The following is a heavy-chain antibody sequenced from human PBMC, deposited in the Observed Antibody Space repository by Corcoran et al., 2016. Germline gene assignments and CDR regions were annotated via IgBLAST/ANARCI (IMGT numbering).Heavy chain of an antibody. V-gene: IGHV1-46*01. J-gene: IGHJ6*02. D-gene: IGHD3-16*01. CDR1: GYTFTSYY. Sequence: QVQLVQSGAEVKNPGASVKVSCEASGYTFTSYYMHWVRQAPGRGLEWMGIINISGGTTRYAQKFQGRVTMTRDTSTSTVYMELSSLRYEDTAGFYSGRGGGGAALGWGYGMDVWGQGTTVTVSS. CDR3: GRGGGGAALGWGYGMDV. CDR2: INISGGTT.